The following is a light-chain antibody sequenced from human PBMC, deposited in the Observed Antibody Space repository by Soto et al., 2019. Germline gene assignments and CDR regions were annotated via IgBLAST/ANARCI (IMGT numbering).Light chain of an antibody. Sequence: EIVLTQSPGTLSLSPGERATLSCRASQSVSSSYLAWYQQKPGQAPRLLIYGASSRATGIPDRFSGSGSGTDFTLTISRLETEDFAVDYCQQYGSSPPFTFGPGTKVDIK. CDR2: GAS. J-gene: IGKJ3*01. V-gene: IGKV3-20*01. CDR1: QSVSSSY. CDR3: QQYGSSPPFT.